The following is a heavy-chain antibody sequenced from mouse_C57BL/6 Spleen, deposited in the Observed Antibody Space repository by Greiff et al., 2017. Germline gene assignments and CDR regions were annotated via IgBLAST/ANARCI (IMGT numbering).Heavy chain of an antibody. CDR1: GYTFTDYE. CDR3: TGGDYDGFAY. CDR2: IDPETGGT. D-gene: IGHD2-4*01. V-gene: IGHV1-15*01. J-gene: IGHJ3*01. Sequence: VQGVESGAELVRPGASVTLSCKASGYTFTDYEMHWVKQTPVHGLEWIGAIDPETGGTAYNQKFKGKAILTADKSSSTAYMELRSLTSEDSAVYYCTGGDYDGFAYRGQGTLVTISA.